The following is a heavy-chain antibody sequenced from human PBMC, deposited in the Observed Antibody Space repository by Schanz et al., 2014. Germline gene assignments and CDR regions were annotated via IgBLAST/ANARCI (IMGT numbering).Heavy chain of an antibody. V-gene: IGHV4-4*07. J-gene: IGHJ4*02. D-gene: IGHD3-16*01. CDR2: HQTSGTA. Sequence: QVQLQESGPGLVKPSETLSLSCTFSGDSISFYYWSWIRQPAGKGLEWIGRHQTSGTATYNPSLRGRVTMSVDPSKNQFSLKLISVTAADTAVYYCAREWGSIDFWGQGTLVTVSS. CDR3: AREWGSIDF. CDR1: GDSISFYY.